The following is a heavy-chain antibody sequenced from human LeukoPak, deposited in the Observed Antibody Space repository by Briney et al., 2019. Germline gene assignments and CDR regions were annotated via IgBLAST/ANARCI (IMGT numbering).Heavy chain of an antibody. V-gene: IGHV4-31*03. CDR2: IYYSGST. D-gene: IGHD3-9*01. Sequence: TLSLTCTVSGGSISSGGYYWIWIRQHPGKGLEWLGYIYYSGSTYYNPSLKSRVTISVDTSKNQFSLKLSSVTAADTAVYYCARSNYDILTCYYRGWLRYFDYWGQGTLVTVSS. J-gene: IGHJ4*02. CDR3: ARSNYDILTCYYRGWLRYFDY. CDR1: GGSISSGGYY.